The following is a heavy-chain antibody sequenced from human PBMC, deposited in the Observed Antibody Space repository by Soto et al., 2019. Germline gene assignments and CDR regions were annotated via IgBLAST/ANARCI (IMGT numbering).Heavy chain of an antibody. V-gene: IGHV1-3*01. CDR2: INGGNGDT. Sequence: QVQLVQSGAEGKKPGASVNVSCEASGYTFTGHALHWVRQAPGQRLEWMGWINGGNGDTRYSQRFQGRVTIIRDTSASTVYMELSRLRPEDTAVYYCMRPAIRPSGGLIGPFDLWGQGTQVTVSS. CDR3: MRPAIRPSGGLIGPFDL. CDR1: GYTFTGHA. J-gene: IGHJ5*02. D-gene: IGHD3-16*02.